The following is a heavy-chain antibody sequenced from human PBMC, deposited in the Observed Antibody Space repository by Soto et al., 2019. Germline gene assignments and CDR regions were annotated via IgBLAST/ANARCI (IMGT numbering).Heavy chain of an antibody. D-gene: IGHD5-12*01. CDR2: ISYDGSNK. Sequence: QVQLVESGGGVVQPGRSLRLSCAASGFTFSSYGMHWVRQAPGKGLEWVAVISYDGSNKYYADSVKGRFTISRDNSKNTLHLQMNSLRAEDTAVYYCATLLATAFDYWGQGTLVTVSS. CDR1: GFTFSSYG. J-gene: IGHJ4*02. V-gene: IGHV3-30*03. CDR3: ATLLATAFDY.